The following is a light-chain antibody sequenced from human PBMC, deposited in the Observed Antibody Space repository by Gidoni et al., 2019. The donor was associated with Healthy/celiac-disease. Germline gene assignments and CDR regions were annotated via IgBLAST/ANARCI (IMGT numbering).Light chain of an antibody. J-gene: IGKJ4*01. CDR3: QKYNSAPLT. CDR2: AAA. V-gene: IGKV1-27*01. Sequence: DILMTQPPSSLSASVGDRVTISCRASQGISNYIAWYQQKPGKVPKLLIYAAATLQSGVPTRFSGSGSGTDFTLTISSLQPEDVATYYYQKYNSAPLTFGGGTKVDIK. CDR1: QGISNY.